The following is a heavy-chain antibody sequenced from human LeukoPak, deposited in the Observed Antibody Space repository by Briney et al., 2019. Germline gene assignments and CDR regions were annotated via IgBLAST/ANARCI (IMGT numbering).Heavy chain of an antibody. J-gene: IGHJ4*02. CDR3: ARDRHDSSGYYFYYFDY. CDR1: GGSVSSSSYY. D-gene: IGHD3-22*01. CDR2: IYYSGST. Sequence: PSETLSLTCTVSGGSVSSSSYYWGWIRQPPGKGLEWIGNIYYSGSTYYNPSLKSRVTMSVDTSENQFSLKLSSVTAADTAVYYCARDRHDSSGYYFYYFDYWGQGTLVTVSS. V-gene: IGHV4-39*07.